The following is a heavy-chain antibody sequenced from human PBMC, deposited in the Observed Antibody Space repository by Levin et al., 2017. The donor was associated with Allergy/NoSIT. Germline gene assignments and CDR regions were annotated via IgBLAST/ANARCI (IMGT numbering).Heavy chain of an antibody. CDR3: ARDVSGALDY. CDR1: GFTFSDYW. J-gene: IGHJ4*02. CDR2: IKRDGSEK. D-gene: IGHD1-26*01. Sequence: ETLSLTCAASGFTFSDYWMAWVRQAPGEGLEWVANIKRDGSEKNYVQSVRGRFTISRDDAKNSLYLQLNSLGAEDTAVYFCARDVSGALDYWGQGILVAVSS. V-gene: IGHV3-7*01.